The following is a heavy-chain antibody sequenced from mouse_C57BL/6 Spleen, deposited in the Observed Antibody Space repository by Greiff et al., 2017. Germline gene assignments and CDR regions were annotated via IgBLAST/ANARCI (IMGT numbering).Heavy chain of an antibody. Sequence: VQLVESGPGLVQPSQSLSITCTVSGFSLTSYGVHWVRQSPGKGLEGRGGIWRGGSTDYNAAFISRLSISKDNSKSQVFFKMNSLQADDTAIYYCARKGGGNYDYDGAWFAYWGQGTLVTVSA. CDR2: IWRGGST. CDR3: ARKGGGNYDYDGAWFAY. J-gene: IGHJ3*01. D-gene: IGHD2-4*01. CDR1: GFSLTSYG. V-gene: IGHV2-2*01.